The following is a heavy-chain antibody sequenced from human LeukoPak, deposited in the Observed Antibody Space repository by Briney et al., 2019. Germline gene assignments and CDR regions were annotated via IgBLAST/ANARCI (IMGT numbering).Heavy chain of an antibody. J-gene: IGHJ4*02. CDR3: ARTLLGYYDSGGAIDY. CDR2: IYYSGST. V-gene: IGHV4-39*01. CDR1: GGSIRSSSYY. Sequence: SETLSLTCTVSGGSIRSSSYYWGWIRQPPGKGLEWIGSIYYSGSTYYNPSLKSRVTISVDTSKNQFSLKLSSVTAADTAVYYCARTLLGYYDSGGAIDYWGQGTLVTVSS. D-gene: IGHD3-22*01.